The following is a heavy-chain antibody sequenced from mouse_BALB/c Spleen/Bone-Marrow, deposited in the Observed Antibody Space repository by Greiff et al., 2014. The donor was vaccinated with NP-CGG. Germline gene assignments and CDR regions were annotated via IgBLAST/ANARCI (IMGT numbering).Heavy chain of an antibody. Sequence: EVQLQQSGAELVKPGASVKLSCTASGFNIKDTYMHWVKQRPEQGLEWIGRIDPAYSNTKYDPKFQGKATITADTSSNTAYLQLSSLTSEDTAVYYCASYYYGSSSFAYWGQGTLVTVSA. CDR3: ASYYYGSSSFAY. J-gene: IGHJ3*01. CDR1: GFNIKDTY. V-gene: IGHV14-3*02. CDR2: IDPAYSNT. D-gene: IGHD1-1*01.